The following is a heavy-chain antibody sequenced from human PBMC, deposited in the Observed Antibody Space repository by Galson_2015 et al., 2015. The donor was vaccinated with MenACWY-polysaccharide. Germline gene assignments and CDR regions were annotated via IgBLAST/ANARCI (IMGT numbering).Heavy chain of an antibody. D-gene: IGHD1-26*01. CDR2: IFHSGTT. CDR1: DYSIRSGYF. J-gene: IGHJ4*02. V-gene: IGHV4-38-2*01. CDR3: ARVEKYSGSFYILY. Sequence: ETLSLTCAVSDYSIRSGYFWGWIRQPPGKGLEWIASIFHSGTTYYNPSLKSRVTISVDTSKNQFSLKLSSMTAADTAVYYCARVEKYSGSFYILYWGQGTLVTVSS.